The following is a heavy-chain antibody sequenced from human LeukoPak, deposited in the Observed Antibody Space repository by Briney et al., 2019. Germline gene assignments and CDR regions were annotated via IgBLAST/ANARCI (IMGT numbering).Heavy chain of an antibody. CDR2: ISSSGSTI. V-gene: IGHV3-48*03. J-gene: IGHJ4*02. CDR1: GFTLSSYE. Sequence: GGSLRLSCAASGFTLSSYEMNWVRQAPGKGLEWVSYISSSGSTIYYADSVKGRFTISRDNAKNSLYLQMNSLRAEDTAVYYCARWIQTRGGYYWGQGTLVTVSS. CDR3: ARWIQTRGGYY. D-gene: IGHD5-18*01.